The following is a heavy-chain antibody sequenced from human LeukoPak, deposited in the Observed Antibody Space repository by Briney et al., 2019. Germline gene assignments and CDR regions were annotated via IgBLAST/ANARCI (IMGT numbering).Heavy chain of an antibody. V-gene: IGHV3-11*01. CDR2: VTSSGGST. CDR3: TRERRGSYFAFES. D-gene: IGHD3-16*01. Sequence: GGSLRLSCAASGFSVSDYHMSWIRQSPGKGPEWISYVTSSGGSTKYADSVKGRSTISRDKAKNSVALQMNALRAEDTAVYYCTRERRGSYFAFESWGQGTLVTVSS. J-gene: IGHJ4*02. CDR1: GFSVSDYH.